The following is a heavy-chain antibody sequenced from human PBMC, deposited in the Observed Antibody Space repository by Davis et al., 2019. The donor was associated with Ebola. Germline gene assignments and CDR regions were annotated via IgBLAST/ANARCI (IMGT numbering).Heavy chain of an antibody. CDR2: ISGSGATT. V-gene: IGHV3-23*01. Sequence: GESLKISCAASGFTFSNYAMSWVRQAPGKGLEWVSGISGSGATTYYADSVKGRLTISRDNAKNSLYLQMNSLRAEDTAVYYCARGLIPAAIRGLYYYYGMDVWGQGTTVTVSS. CDR1: GFTFSNYA. J-gene: IGHJ6*02. D-gene: IGHD2-2*02. CDR3: ARGLIPAAIRGLYYYYGMDV.